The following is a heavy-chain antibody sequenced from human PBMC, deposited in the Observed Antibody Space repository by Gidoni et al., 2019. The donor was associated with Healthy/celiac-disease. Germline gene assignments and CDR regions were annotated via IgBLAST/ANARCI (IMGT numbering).Heavy chain of an antibody. CDR2: ISYDGSNK. J-gene: IGHJ4*02. CDR1: GVAFSRYC. V-gene: IGHV3-30*18. D-gene: IGHD1-26*01. Sequence: QVQLVESGGGVVQPGRSLRLPCSASGVAFSRYCMHWVRQAPGKGLEWVAVISYDGSNKYYADSVKGRFTISRDNSKNTLYLQMNSLRAEDTAVYYCAKGLGNIVGATPFDYWGQGTLVTVSS. CDR3: AKGLGNIVGATPFDY.